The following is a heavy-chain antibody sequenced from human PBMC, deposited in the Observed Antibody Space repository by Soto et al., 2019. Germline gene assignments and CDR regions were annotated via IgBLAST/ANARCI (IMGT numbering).Heavy chain of an antibody. CDR1: GFTFSSYG. Sequence: GGSLRLSWAASGFTFSSYGMHWVRQAPGKGLEWVAVIWYDGSNKYYADSVKGRFTISRDNSKNTLYLQMNSLRAEDTAVYYCARSRVWFGELNYGMDVWGQGTTVTVSS. J-gene: IGHJ6*02. V-gene: IGHV3-33*01. CDR2: IWYDGSNK. D-gene: IGHD3-10*01. CDR3: ARSRVWFGELNYGMDV.